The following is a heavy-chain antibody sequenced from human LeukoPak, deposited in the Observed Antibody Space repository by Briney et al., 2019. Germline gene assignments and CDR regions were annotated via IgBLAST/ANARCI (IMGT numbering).Heavy chain of an antibody. J-gene: IGHJ3*02. CDR1: GGSISSYY. D-gene: IGHD6-19*01. CDR3: ARQGVSGGWTTDAFDI. Sequence: SETLSLTCTVSGGSISSYYWSWIRQPPGKGLEWIGYIYYSGSTNYNPSLKSRVTISVATSKNQFSLKLNSVTAADTAVYYCARQGVSGGWTTDAFDIWGQGTEVTVSS. CDR2: IYYSGST. V-gene: IGHV4-59*08.